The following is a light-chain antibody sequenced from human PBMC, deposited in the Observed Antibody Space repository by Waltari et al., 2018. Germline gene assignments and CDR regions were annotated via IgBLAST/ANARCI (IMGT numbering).Light chain of an antibody. CDR1: SDINVGTYK. CDR3: MILYNNAVV. CDR2: YKTDSGT. Sequence: QAVLTQPASLSASPGASASLTCTLRSDINVGTYKIYWYQQRPGSPPQFLVKYKTDSGTQLCAGGPSRVVVSKDTSANAGILLISVLQAEDEADYYCMILYNNAVVFGGGTKVTVL. J-gene: IGLJ3*02. V-gene: IGLV5-45*01.